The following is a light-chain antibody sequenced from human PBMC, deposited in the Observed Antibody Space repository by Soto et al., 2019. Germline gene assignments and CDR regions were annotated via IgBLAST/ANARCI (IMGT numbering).Light chain of an antibody. CDR1: ASNIGRDP. CDR3: AGWDGSLKGFV. J-gene: IGLJ1*01. Sequence: QSVLTQPPSASGAPGQRVTISCSGSASNIGRDPVNWYQQVPGTAPKLLIYENNHRPSGVPDRFSGSKSGTSASLVISGLQYEDEAEYFCAGWDGSLKGFVFGTGTKITVL. V-gene: IGLV1-44*01. CDR2: ENN.